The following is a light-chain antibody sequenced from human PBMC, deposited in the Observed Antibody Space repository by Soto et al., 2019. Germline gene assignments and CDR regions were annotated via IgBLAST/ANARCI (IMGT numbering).Light chain of an antibody. Sequence: DIVMTQSPDSLAVSLGERATINCKTSQSVLYSSNNKTYLYWYLQKPGQPPQLLIYEVSNRFSGVPDRFSGSGSGTDFTLKISRVEAEDVGVYYCMQRTHVPITFGQGTRLEIK. CDR2: EVS. CDR1: QSVLYSSNNKTY. V-gene: IGKV2D-29*01. CDR3: MQRTHVPIT. J-gene: IGKJ5*01.